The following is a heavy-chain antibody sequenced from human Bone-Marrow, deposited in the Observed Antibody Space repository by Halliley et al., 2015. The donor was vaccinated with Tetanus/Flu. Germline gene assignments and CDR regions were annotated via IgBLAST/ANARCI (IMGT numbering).Heavy chain of an antibody. Sequence: TLSLTCSVSGDSITNDHWWSWVRQPPGKGLEWIGEIYRSGSTTYNPSLQSRVAFSVDKSRNQFSLSLRSVTAADTAVYYCARMYVHKGEAMDVWGQGTTVTVSS. CDR3: ARMYVHKGEAMDV. CDR2: IYRSGST. J-gene: IGHJ6*02. V-gene: IGHV4-4*02. CDR1: GDSITNDHW. D-gene: IGHD3-10*01.